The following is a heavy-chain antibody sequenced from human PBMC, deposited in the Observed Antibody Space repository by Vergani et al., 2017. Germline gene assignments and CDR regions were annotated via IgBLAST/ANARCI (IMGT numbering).Heavy chain of an antibody. V-gene: IGHV5-51*01. D-gene: IGHD5-18*01. CDR1: GYSFTSYW. Sequence: EVQLVQSGAEVKKPGESLKISCKGSGYSFTSYWIGWVRQMPGKGLGWMGIIYPGDSDTRYSPSFQGQVTISADKSISTAYLQWSSLKASDTAMYYCARRAWIQLWNDAFDIWGQGTMVTVSS. CDR3: ARRAWIQLWNDAFDI. J-gene: IGHJ3*02. CDR2: IYPGDSDT.